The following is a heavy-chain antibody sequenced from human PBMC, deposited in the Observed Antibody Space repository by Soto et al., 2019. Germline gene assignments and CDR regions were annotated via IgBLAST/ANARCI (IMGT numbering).Heavy chain of an antibody. Sequence: QVQLVQSGAEVKKPGSSVKVSCKASGGTFSSYAISWVRQAPGQGLEWMGTIIPILGIANYAQKFQGRVTITADKSTSTAYMELNSLRSEDTAVYYCARVDIVVVPAAMRPGEDDYYYMDVWGKGTTVTVSS. CDR1: GGTFSSYA. CDR2: IIPILGIA. CDR3: ARVDIVVVPAAMRPGEDDYYYMDV. D-gene: IGHD2-2*03. V-gene: IGHV1-69*04. J-gene: IGHJ6*03.